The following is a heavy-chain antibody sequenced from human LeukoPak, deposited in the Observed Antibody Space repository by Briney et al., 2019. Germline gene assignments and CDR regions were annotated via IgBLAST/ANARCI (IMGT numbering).Heavy chain of an antibody. Sequence: GGSLRLSCAASGFTFSSYWMHWVRQAPGKGLVWVSNISSDGSSTNYADSVKGRFTISRDNAKNTLYLQMNSLRAEDTAVYYCALFNGVATAVDYWGQGTLVTVSS. D-gene: IGHD2-21*02. V-gene: IGHV3-74*01. CDR3: ALFNGVATAVDY. CDR1: GFTFSSYW. J-gene: IGHJ4*02. CDR2: ISSDGSST.